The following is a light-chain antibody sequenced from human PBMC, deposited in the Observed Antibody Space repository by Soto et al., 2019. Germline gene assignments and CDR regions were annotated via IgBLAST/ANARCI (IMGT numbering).Light chain of an antibody. Sequence: QSALTQPPSASGSPGQSVTISCTGTSSDVGGYNYVSWYQQHPGKAPKLMIYEVSKRPSGVPDRFSGSKSGNTASLTVSGLQTEDEADYYCSSNAGSNMPYVFGTGTKVTVL. J-gene: IGLJ1*01. CDR3: SSNAGSNMPYV. V-gene: IGLV2-8*01. CDR2: EVS. CDR1: SSDVGGYNY.